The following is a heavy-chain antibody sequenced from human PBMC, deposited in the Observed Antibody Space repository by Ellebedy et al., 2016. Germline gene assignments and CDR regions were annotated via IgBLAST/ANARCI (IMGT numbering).Heavy chain of an antibody. CDR3: ARGRDSSGWYSVRYFDY. D-gene: IGHD6-19*01. V-gene: IGHV4-34*01. Sequence: SETLSLXXAVYGGSFSGYYWSWIRQPPGKGLEWIGEINHSGSTNYNPSLKSRVTISVDTSKNQFSLKLSSVTAADTAVYYCARGRDSSGWYSVRYFDYWGQGTLVTVSS. CDR1: GGSFSGYY. CDR2: INHSGST. J-gene: IGHJ4*02.